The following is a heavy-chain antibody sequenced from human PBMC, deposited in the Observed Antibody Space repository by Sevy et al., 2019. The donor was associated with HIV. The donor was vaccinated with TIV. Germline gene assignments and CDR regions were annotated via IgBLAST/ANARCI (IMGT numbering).Heavy chain of an antibody. Sequence: SETLSLTCTVSGGSISSYYWSWIRQPPGKGLEWIGYIYYSGSTNYNPSLKSRVTISVDTSKNQFSLKLSSVTAADTAVYYCARSPPRGLRFVYDFDYWGQGTLVTVSS. CDR2: IYYSGST. CDR1: GGSISSYY. CDR3: ARSPPRGLRFVYDFDY. V-gene: IGHV4-59*01. D-gene: IGHD5-12*01. J-gene: IGHJ4*02.